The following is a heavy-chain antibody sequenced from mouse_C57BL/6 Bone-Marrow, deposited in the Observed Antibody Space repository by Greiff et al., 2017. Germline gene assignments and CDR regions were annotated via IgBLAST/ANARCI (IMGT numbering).Heavy chain of an antibody. D-gene: IGHD1-1*01. V-gene: IGHV3-1*01. J-gene: IGHJ1*03. CDR1: GYSITSGYD. CDR2: ISYSGST. CDR3: ARDRGYYGSSYWYFDG. Sequence: VQLKQSGPGMVKPSQSLSLTCTVTGYSITSGYDWHWIRHFPGNKLEWMGYISYSGSTNYNPSLKSRISITHDTSKNHFFLKLNSVTTEDTATYYCARDRGYYGSSYWYFDGWGTGTTVTVSS.